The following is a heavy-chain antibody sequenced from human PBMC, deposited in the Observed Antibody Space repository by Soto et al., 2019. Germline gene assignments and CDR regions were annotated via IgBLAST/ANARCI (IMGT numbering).Heavy chain of an antibody. Sequence: GASVKVSCKASGGTFSSYAISWVRQAPGQGLEWMGGIIPIFGTANYAQKFQGRVTITADESTSTAYMELSSLRSEDTAVYYCARTSKRIAAASQIDYWGQGALVTVSS. D-gene: IGHD6-13*01. J-gene: IGHJ4*02. CDR3: ARTSKRIAAASQIDY. CDR2: IIPIFGTA. CDR1: GGTFSSYA. V-gene: IGHV1-69*13.